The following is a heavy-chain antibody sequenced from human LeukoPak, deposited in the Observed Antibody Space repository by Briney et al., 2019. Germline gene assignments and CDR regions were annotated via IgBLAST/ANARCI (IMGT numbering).Heavy chain of an antibody. D-gene: IGHD3-3*01. J-gene: IGHJ4*02. CDR2: IYPGDSDT. CDR1: GYSFTSYW. Sequence: GESLKISCKGSGYSFTSYWIGWVRQMPGKGLEWMGIIYPGDSDTRYSPSFQGQVTISADKSISTAYLQWSSLKASDTAMYYCARHGDDFWSDSLYYFDYWGQGTLVTVSS. V-gene: IGHV5-51*01. CDR3: ARHGDDFWSDSLYYFDY.